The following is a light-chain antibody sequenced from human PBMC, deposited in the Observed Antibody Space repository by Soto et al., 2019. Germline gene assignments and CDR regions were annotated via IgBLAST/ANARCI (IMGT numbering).Light chain of an antibody. CDR2: EVS. V-gene: IGLV2-23*02. Sequence: QSALTQPASVSGSPGQSITISCTGTSSDVGSHNLVSWYQQHPGQAPKLMIYEVSKRPSGVSARFSASKSGNTASLTISGLQAEDEADYYCCSSGGSSAVFGGGTQLTVL. CDR1: SSDVGSHNL. CDR3: CSSGGSSAV. J-gene: IGLJ7*01.